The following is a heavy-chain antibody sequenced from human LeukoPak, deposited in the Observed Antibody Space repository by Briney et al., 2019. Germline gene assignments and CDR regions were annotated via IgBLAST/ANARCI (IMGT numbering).Heavy chain of an antibody. D-gene: IGHD6-19*01. J-gene: IGHJ4*02. CDR1: GFTFSTYS. V-gene: IGHV3-21*01. CDR3: ARVGYSSGWYFDY. Sequence: PEGSLRLSCAASGFTFSTYSMNWVRQAPGKGLEWVSSISSTSSYIYYADSVKGRFTISRDNAQKSLLLQMNSLRAEDTAVYYCARVGYSSGWYFDYWGQGTLVTVSS. CDR2: ISSTSSYI.